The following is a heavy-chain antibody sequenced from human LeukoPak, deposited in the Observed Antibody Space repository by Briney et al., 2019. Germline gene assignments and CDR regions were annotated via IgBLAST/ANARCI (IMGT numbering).Heavy chain of an antibody. CDR3: AELGITMIGGV. CDR1: GFTFSSYN. V-gene: IGHV3-48*03. D-gene: IGHD3-10*02. CDR2: ISDSGGST. Sequence: GGSLRLSCAASGFTFSSYNMNWVRQAPGKGLEWVSGISDSGGSTYYADSVKGRFTISRDNAKNSLYLQMNSLRAEDTAVYYCAELGITMIGGVWGKGTTVTISS. J-gene: IGHJ6*04.